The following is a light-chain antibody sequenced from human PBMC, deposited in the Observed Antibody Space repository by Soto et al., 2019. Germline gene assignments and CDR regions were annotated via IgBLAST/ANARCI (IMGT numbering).Light chain of an antibody. Sequence: DIVLTQSPATLSLSPGERATLYCGASQRVSGGFLAWYQQKPGLAPRLLIYAACNRATGIPARFSGSGSGTDFTLTIRSVEPEDFAVYYCQQRSTFGQGTRLEIK. CDR1: QRVSGGF. V-gene: IGKV3D-20*01. CDR3: QQRST. J-gene: IGKJ5*01. CDR2: AAC.